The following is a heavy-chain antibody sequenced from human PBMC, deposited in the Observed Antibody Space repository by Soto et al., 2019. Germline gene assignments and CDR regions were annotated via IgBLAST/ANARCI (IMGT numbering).Heavy chain of an antibody. D-gene: IGHD2-8*02. V-gene: IGHV4-34*01. Sequence: QVQLQQWGAGLLKPSETLSLTCAVYGGSFSGYYWTWIRQPPGTGLEWIGEINPGGSTYYNPSLKSRVTISGDTSKNQFPLKLTSVTAADTAVYYCARDQVTGLFDYWGQGTLVTVSS. CDR3: ARDQVTGLFDY. CDR1: GGSFSGYY. J-gene: IGHJ4*02. CDR2: INPGGST.